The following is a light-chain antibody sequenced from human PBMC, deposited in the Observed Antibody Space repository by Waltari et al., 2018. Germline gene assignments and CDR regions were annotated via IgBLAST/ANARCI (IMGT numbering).Light chain of an antibody. CDR1: QYIKNH. V-gene: IGKV1-16*02. Sequence: DIQMTQSPSSLSASVGDRVTITCRASQYIKNHLAWFQQRPGKAPKSLFYGASTLQSGVPSKFSGSGSGTHFTLTITDLQPDDFATYFCQQYDGYPFTFGPGTTVDVK. CDR2: GAS. J-gene: IGKJ3*01. CDR3: QQYDGYPFT.